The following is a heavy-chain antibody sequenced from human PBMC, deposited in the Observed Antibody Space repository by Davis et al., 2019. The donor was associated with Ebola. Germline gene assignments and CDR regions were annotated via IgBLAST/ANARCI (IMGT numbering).Heavy chain of an antibody. CDR1: GFTFSSYA. D-gene: IGHD3-3*01. CDR3: AKLAYYDFWSDYYRYFDY. V-gene: IGHV3-23*01. CDR2: ISGSGGST. J-gene: IGHJ4*02. Sequence: GESLKISCAASGFTFSSYAMSWVRQAPGKGLEWVSAISGSGGSTYYADPVKGRFTISRDNSKNTLYLQMNSRRADDTAVYYCAKLAYYDFWSDYYRYFDYWGQGTLVTVSS.